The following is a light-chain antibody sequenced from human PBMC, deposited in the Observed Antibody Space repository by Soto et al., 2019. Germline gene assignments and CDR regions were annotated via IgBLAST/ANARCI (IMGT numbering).Light chain of an antibody. CDR1: TRHRSYA. V-gene: IGLV4-69*01. CDR2: LNPDGTH. Sequence: QSVLTQSPSASASLGASVKLTCTLSTRHRSYAIAWHQHQPEKGPRFLMTLNPDGTHRKGDGIPDRFSGSSSGAERYLTIPSLQSEDEADYYCQTWGTAMVVFGGGTKLTVL. CDR3: QTWGTAMVV. J-gene: IGLJ2*01.